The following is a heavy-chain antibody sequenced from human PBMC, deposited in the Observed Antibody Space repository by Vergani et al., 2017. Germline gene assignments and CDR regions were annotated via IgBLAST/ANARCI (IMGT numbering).Heavy chain of an antibody. D-gene: IGHD2-2*01. J-gene: IGHJ6*02. CDR2: INWNGGGT. CDR1: GFTFDDYG. Sequence: EVQLVESGGGVVRPGGSLRLSCAASGFTFDDYGMSWVRQAPGKGLEWVSGINWNGGGTGYADSVKGRFTISRDNAKNSLCLQMNSLRAEDTALYYCGMYCSSPTCGTHPRVQKYGMDVWGQGTTVTVS. CDR3: GMYCSSPTCGTHPRVQKYGMDV. V-gene: IGHV3-20*04.